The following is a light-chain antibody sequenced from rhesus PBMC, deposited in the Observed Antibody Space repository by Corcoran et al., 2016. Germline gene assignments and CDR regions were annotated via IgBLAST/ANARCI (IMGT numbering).Light chain of an antibody. CDR1: QSVSSY. J-gene: IGKJ4*01. V-gene: IGKV3S9*01. Sequence: EIVMTQSPATLSLSPGERATLSCRASQSVSSYVAWYQQKPGQAPRLLINGASSRATGIPDRCSGSGSGTDFTLIISSLEPEDVGVYYCQQYNNWNTFGGGTKVELK. CDR2: GAS. CDR3: QQYNNWNT.